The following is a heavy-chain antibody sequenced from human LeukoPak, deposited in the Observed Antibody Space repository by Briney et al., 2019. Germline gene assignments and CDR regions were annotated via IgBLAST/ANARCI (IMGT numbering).Heavy chain of an antibody. CDR3: ARGRITPDTDAFDI. CDR1: GGSISSYY. J-gene: IGHJ3*02. Sequence: SETLSLTCTVSGGSISSYYWSWIRQPPGKGLEWIGYIYYSGSTNYNPSLKSRVTISVDASKNQFSLKLSSVTAADTAVYYCARGRITPDTDAFDIWGQGTMVTVSS. CDR2: IYYSGST. D-gene: IGHD1-14*01. V-gene: IGHV4-59*01.